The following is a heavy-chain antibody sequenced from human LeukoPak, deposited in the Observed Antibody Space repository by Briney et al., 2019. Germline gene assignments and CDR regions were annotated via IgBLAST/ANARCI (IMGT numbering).Heavy chain of an antibody. CDR3: ARVMGRYCSSTSCYVDY. V-gene: IGHV3-74*01. J-gene: IGHJ4*02. CDR1: GFTFSNYW. CDR2: INSDARST. D-gene: IGHD2-2*01. Sequence: GGSLRLSCAASGFTFSNYWMHWVRQAPGKGLVWVSRINSDARSTSYADSVKGRFTISRDNSKNTLYLQMNSLRAEDTAVYYCARVMGRYCSSTSCYVDYWGQGTLVTVSS.